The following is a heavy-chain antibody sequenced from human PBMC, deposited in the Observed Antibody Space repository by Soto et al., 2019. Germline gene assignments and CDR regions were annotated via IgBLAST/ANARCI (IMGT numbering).Heavy chain of an antibody. D-gene: IGHD2-15*01. CDR2: ISGSGDYK. CDR1: GFTFSSYA. CDR3: AKDSRSHPQGLFDP. V-gene: IGHV3-23*01. J-gene: IGHJ5*02. Sequence: EVQLLESGGGLVQPGESLRLSCAASGFTFSSYAMTWVRQAPGKGLEWVASISGSGDYKYFADSVKGRFTISRDNSKDTRYLQMSSLRAEETAIYYCAKDSRSHPQGLFDPGGQGTLVTVSS.